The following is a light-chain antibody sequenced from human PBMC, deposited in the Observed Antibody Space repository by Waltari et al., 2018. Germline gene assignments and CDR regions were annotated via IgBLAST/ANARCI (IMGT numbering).Light chain of an antibody. Sequence: EIVFTQSPATLSLSPGEGATLSCRVSQSVGRSLSWMQQKPGQAPRLVIYDASFRATGIPARFSGSGSGTDFTLTISSLEAEDFAIYYCQQRSVWPPTFGRGTKLEIK. V-gene: IGKV3-11*01. J-gene: IGKJ2*01. CDR3: QQRSVWPPT. CDR2: DAS. CDR1: QSVGRS.